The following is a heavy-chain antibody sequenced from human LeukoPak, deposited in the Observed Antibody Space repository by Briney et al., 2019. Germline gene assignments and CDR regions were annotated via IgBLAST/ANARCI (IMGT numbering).Heavy chain of an antibody. J-gene: IGHJ6*02. CDR1: GFTFSSYT. CDR2: ISGSGGAT. CDR3: ATGVAGTWGYYYYGMDV. V-gene: IGHV3-23*01. D-gene: IGHD6-19*01. Sequence: GGSLRLSCAASGFTFSSYTMTWVRQAPGKGLEWLSAISGSGGATYYADSVKGRFTISRDNSKNTLYLQMNSLRAEDTAVYYCATGVAGTWGYYYYGMDVWGQGTTVTVSS.